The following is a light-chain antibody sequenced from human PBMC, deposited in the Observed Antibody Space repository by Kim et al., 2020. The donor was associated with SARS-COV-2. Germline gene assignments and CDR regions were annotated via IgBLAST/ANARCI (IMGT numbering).Light chain of an antibody. CDR3: QKYNAAPWT. CDR1: QDISNY. Sequence: SASVGDRVTLTCRASQDISNYVVWYQQKPGKVPKVLIYAASALHSGVPSRFSGGGFGTDFTLTISSLQPEDVATYYCQKYNAAPWTFGQGTKLEI. CDR2: AAS. V-gene: IGKV1-27*01. J-gene: IGKJ1*01.